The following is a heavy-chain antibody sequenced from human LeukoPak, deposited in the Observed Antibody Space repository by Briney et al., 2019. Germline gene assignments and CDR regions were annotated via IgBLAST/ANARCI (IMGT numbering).Heavy chain of an antibody. D-gene: IGHD2-2*01. CDR3: AKDPNLYCSSTSCYFDY. Sequence: GGSLRLSCAASGFTVSSNYMSWVRQAPGKGLEWVSVIYSGGSTYYADSVKGRFTISRDNSKNTLYLQMNSLRAEDTAVYYCAKDPNLYCSSTSCYFDYWGQGTLVTVSS. CDR1: GFTVSSNY. CDR2: IYSGGST. J-gene: IGHJ4*02. V-gene: IGHV3-53*01.